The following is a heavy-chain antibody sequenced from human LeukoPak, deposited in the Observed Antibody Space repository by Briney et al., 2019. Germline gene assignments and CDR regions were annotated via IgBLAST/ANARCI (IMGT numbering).Heavy chain of an antibody. Sequence: GGSLRLSCAASGFTFSRYNMNWVRQAPGKGLEWVSSITSTSIYIYYADSVKGRFTISRDNAKNSLYLQMNRLRAEDTAVYYCARDEDTRGDFDYWGQGTLVTVSS. D-gene: IGHD2-15*01. V-gene: IGHV3-21*01. CDR2: ITSTSIYI. J-gene: IGHJ4*02. CDR3: ARDEDTRGDFDY. CDR1: GFTFSRYN.